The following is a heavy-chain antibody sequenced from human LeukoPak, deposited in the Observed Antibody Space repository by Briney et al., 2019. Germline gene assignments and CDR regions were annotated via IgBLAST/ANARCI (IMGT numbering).Heavy chain of an antibody. J-gene: IGHJ3*02. Sequence: GGSLRLSCAASGFTFDDYGMTWVRQVPGKGLEWVSGINYSGGMTGYADSVDGRFTISRDNAKNSLYLQMNSLRAEDTALYYCARGIAVREVLHAFANWGQGTMVTVSS. CDR1: GFTFDDYG. CDR3: ARGIAVREVLHAFAN. D-gene: IGHD6-19*01. V-gene: IGHV3-20*04. CDR2: INYSGGMT.